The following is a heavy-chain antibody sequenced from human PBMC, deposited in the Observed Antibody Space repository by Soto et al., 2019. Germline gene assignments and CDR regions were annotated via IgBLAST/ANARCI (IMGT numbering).Heavy chain of an antibody. CDR3: ARWWSGSRQRFDP. CDR2: IYYSGST. J-gene: IGHJ5*02. V-gene: IGHV4-31*03. D-gene: IGHD3-3*01. Sequence: QVQLQESGPGLVKPSQTLSLTCTVSGGSISSGDYYWSWIRQHPGKGLEWIGYIYYSGSTYYNPSLKSRVTIPVDTSKNQFSLKLSSVTAADTAVYYCARWWSGSRQRFDPWGQGTLVTVSS. CDR1: GGSISSGDYY.